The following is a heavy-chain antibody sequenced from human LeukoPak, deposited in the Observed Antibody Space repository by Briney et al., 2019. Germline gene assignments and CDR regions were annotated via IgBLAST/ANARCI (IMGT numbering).Heavy chain of an antibody. J-gene: IGHJ4*02. CDR2: IDYSGST. CDR3: ARHSGTYYDFDY. V-gene: IGHV4-59*08. CDR1: GGSISSYY. Sequence: SETLSLTCTVSGGSISSYYWSWIRQPPGQGQEWIGHIDYSGSTNYNPSLKSRVTISVDTSKNQLSLKLSSVTAADTAVYYCARHSGTYYDFDYWGQGTLVTVSS. D-gene: IGHD1-26*01.